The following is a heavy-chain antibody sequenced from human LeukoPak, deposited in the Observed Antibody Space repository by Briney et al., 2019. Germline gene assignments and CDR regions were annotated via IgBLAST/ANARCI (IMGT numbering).Heavy chain of an antibody. CDR3: ARDLFLDGSGSQPPYYFDY. D-gene: IGHD3-10*01. V-gene: IGHV1-69*04. Sequence: GASVKVSCKASGHTFTGYYMHWVRQAPGQGLEWMGRIIPILGIANYAQKFQGRVTITADKSTSTAYMELSSLRSEDTAVYYCARDLFLDGSGSQPPYYFDYWGQGTLVTVSS. CDR2: IIPILGIA. CDR1: GHTFTGYY. J-gene: IGHJ4*02.